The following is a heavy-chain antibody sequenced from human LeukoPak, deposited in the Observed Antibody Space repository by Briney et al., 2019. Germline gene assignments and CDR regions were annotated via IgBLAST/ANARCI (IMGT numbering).Heavy chain of an antibody. CDR1: GFTFSDYS. V-gene: IGHV3-21*01. CDR2: ISTVSTYT. J-gene: IGHJ6*03. Sequence: GGSLRLSCAASGFTFSDYSINWVRQAPGKGLERVSSISTVSTYTNYADSVRGRCSISRDNAKGLSYLQMSNLRDEDTGVYYCARDASGYFHYYYMDVWGKGTTVTVSS. CDR3: ARDASGYFHYYYMDV. D-gene: IGHD3-3*01.